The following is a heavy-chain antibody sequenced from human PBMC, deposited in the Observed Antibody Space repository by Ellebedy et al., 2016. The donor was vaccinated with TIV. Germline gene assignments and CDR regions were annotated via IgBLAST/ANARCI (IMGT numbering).Heavy chain of an antibody. J-gene: IGHJ4*02. CDR1: GFTFSSYG. CDR2: ITGDGSAP. CDR3: ARGGLVGAFDY. V-gene: IGHV3-74*01. Sequence: GESLKISCAASGFTFSSYGMHWVRQAPGKGRVWVSRITGDGSAPNHADSVKGRFTISSDNAKNTLSLQMRSLRAEDTAVYYCARGGLVGAFDYWGQGILVTVSS. D-gene: IGHD1-26*01.